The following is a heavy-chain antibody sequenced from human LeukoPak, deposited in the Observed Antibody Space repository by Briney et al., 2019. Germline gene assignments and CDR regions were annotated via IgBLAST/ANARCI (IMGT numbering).Heavy chain of an antibody. Sequence: SETLSLTCTVSGYFISSGYFWGWIRQPPGKGLEWIGIIHYGESPYYSPSLESRITISMDTSKNHFSLNLSSVTATDTAVYYCARGGGVRTGSGWRPGNYFDFWGQGSLVIVSS. D-gene: IGHD6-19*01. V-gene: IGHV4-38-2*02. CDR1: GYFISSGYF. CDR2: IHYGESP. CDR3: ARGGGVRTGSGWRPGNYFDF. J-gene: IGHJ4*02.